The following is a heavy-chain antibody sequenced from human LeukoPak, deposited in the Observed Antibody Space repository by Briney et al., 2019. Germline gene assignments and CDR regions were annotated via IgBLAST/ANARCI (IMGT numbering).Heavy chain of an antibody. CDR3: VRGAYYGSGGY. J-gene: IGHJ4*02. CDR2: INTKSTGT. CDR1: GYTFTGYY. Sequence: ASVKVSCKASGYTFTGYYMHWVRQAPGQGLEWMGWINTKSTGTNYAQKFQGRVTMTRDTSISTAYMEPSRLRSDDTALYYCVRGAYYGSGGYWGQGTLVTVSS. V-gene: IGHV1-2*02. D-gene: IGHD3-10*01.